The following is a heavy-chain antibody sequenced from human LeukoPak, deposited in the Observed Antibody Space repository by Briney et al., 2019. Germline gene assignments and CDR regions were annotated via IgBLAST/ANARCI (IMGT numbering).Heavy chain of an antibody. V-gene: IGHV3-48*04. J-gene: IGHJ3*02. Sequence: GGSLRLSCAASGFTSSSYSMNWVRQDPGKGLERVSYISSRSSTIYYADSVKGRCTISRGHAKNSVYLQMNSLRAEDTAVYYCARDIKGQYQDAFDIWGQGTMVTVSS. CDR3: ARDIKGQYQDAFDI. CDR2: ISSRSSTI. D-gene: IGHD2-2*01. CDR1: GFTSSSYS.